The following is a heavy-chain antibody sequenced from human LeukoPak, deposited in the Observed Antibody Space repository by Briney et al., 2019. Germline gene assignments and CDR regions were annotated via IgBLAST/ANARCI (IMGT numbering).Heavy chain of an antibody. CDR2: IYYSGST. D-gene: IGHD3-22*01. CDR1: GGFITSYY. Sequence: PSETLSLTCTASGGFITSYYWSWIRQPPGKGLEWIGYIYYSGSTNYNPSFKSRVTISVDTSKNQFSLNVNSVTAADTAVYYCARRNYYDSTFHDYWGQGILVTVSS. J-gene: IGHJ4*02. V-gene: IGHV4-59*08. CDR3: ARRNYYDSTFHDY.